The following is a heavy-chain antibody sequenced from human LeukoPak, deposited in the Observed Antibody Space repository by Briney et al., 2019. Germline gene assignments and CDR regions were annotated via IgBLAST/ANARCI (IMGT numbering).Heavy chain of an antibody. CDR3: ATQDRYGSINWFDP. J-gene: IGHJ5*02. CDR1: GGSFSGYY. V-gene: IGHV4-34*01. D-gene: IGHD6-13*01. Sequence: PSETLSLTCAVYGGSFSGYYWSWIRQPPGKGLEWIGEINHSGGTNYNPSLKSRVTISVDTSKNQFSLKLISVTAADTAVYYCATQDRYGSINWFDPWGQGTLVTVSS. CDR2: INHSGGT.